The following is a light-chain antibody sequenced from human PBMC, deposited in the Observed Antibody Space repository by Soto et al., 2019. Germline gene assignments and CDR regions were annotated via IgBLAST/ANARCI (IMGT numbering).Light chain of an antibody. CDR1: QSVGTF. J-gene: IGKJ4*01. V-gene: IGKV3-11*01. Sequence: EIVLTQSPATLSLSPGERATLSCRASQSVGTFLVWYQQKPGQAPRLLIHDASIRATGIPDRFRGSGSGTDFTLPISSLEPEDFGVYYCQKRSNWPPPFFGGGTKVEIK. CDR2: DAS. CDR3: QKRSNWPPPF.